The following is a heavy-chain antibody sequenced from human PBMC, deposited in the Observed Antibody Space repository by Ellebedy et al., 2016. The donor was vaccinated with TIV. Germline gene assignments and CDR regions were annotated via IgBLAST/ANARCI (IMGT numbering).Heavy chain of an antibody. J-gene: IGHJ4*02. CDR3: TRDGSYGDLDS. V-gene: IGHV3-23*01. CDR2: ISGGGGST. Sequence: GGSLRLXXAASGFTFSSYAMTWVRQAPGKGLEWVSFISGGGGSTNYADSVQGRFTISRDNSKNTLYLQMNSLTAEDTAVYYCTRDGSYGDLDSWGQGTLVTVSS. D-gene: IGHD4-17*01. CDR1: GFTFSSYA.